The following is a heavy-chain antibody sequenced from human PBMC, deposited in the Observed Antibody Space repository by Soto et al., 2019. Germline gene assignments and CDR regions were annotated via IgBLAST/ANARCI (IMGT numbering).Heavy chain of an antibody. V-gene: IGHV4-4*07. Sequence: SATPAISWTVSGGSISCYYWSWVRQPAGKGLEWVGRIYSDGTTNYSPSLKSRVTMSLDTSKDQFSLHLNSVTAADTAVYYCSRVGCSNSKCYTRGMDVWGQGTTVTVSS. J-gene: IGHJ6*02. CDR3: SRVGCSNSKCYTRGMDV. CDR1: GGSISCYY. D-gene: IGHD2-2*01. CDR2: IYSDGTT.